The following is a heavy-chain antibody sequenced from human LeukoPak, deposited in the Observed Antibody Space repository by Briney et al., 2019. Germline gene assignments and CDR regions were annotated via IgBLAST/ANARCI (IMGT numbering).Heavy chain of an antibody. J-gene: IGHJ5*02. D-gene: IGHD2-2*01. CDR1: GYTFTSYG. Sequence: ASVKVSCKASGYTFTSYGISWVRQAPGQGLEWMGWISAYSGNTNYAQKLQGSVTMTTDTSTSTAYMELRSLRSDDTAVYYCARDILGGCSSTSCPWGWFGPWGQGTLVTVSS. V-gene: IGHV1-18*01. CDR3: ARDILGGCSSTSCPWGWFGP. CDR2: ISAYSGNT.